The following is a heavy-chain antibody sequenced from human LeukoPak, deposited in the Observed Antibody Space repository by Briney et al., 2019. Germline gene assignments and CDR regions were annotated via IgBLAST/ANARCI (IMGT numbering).Heavy chain of an antibody. D-gene: IGHD2-8*01. V-gene: IGHV3-15*01. CDR3: TTVPFPYCTNGVCYTSDY. J-gene: IGHJ4*02. Sequence: GGSLRLSCAASGFTFSNAWMSWVRQAPGKGLEWVGRIKSKTDGGTTDYAAPVKGRFTISRDDSKNTLYLQMNSLKTEDTAVYYCTTVPFPYCTNGVCYTSDYWGQGTLVTVSS. CDR1: GFTFSNAW. CDR2: IKSKTDGGTT.